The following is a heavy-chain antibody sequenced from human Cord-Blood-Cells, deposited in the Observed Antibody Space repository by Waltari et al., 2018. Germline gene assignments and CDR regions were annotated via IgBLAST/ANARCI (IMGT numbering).Heavy chain of an antibody. Sequence: QVQLVQSGAEVKKPGASVKVSCKASGYTFTGYYMHWVRQAPGQGLEWMGRINPNRGGTNDAQKFQGRVTMTRDTSISTAYMELGRLRSDDTAVYYCARVTYNWNDDYWGQGTLVTVSS. CDR2: INPNRGGT. D-gene: IGHD1-20*01. CDR1: GYTFTGYY. J-gene: IGHJ4*02. V-gene: IGHV1-2*06. CDR3: ARVTYNWNDDY.